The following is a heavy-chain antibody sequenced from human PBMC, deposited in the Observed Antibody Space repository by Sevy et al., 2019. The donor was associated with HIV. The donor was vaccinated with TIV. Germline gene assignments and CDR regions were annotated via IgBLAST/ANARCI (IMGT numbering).Heavy chain of an antibody. V-gene: IGHV3-64D*06. D-gene: IGHD3-9*01. CDR2: LSSHNAGST. CDR1: GFIFSNYA. Sequence: GGSLRLSCSASGFIFSNYAMHWVRQAPGKGLEYVSGLSSHNAGSTYYADSVNGSFPISRDNSKNTLYLQMTSLRTEETAVYYCVKDRIETILWSKGDWFDPWGQGTLVTVSS. J-gene: IGHJ5*02. CDR3: VKDRIETILWSKGDWFDP.